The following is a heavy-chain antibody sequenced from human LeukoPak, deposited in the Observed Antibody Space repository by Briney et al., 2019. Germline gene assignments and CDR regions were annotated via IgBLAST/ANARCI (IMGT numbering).Heavy chain of an antibody. J-gene: IGHJ6*02. D-gene: IGHD3-22*01. V-gene: IGHV3-74*01. CDR3: ARDGNYYDNSGYYYDGMDV. Sequence: GGSLRLSCAASGFTFSSYWMYWVRQAPGKGLVWVSRINSDESSTSYADSVEGRFTISRDSAKNTLYLQMNSLRAEDTAVYYCARDGNYYDNSGYYYDGMDVWGQGTTVTVSS. CDR1: GFTFSSYW. CDR2: INSDESST.